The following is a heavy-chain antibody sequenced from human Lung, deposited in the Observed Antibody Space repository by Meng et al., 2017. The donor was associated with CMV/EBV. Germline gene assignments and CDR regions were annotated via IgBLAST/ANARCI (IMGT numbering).Heavy chain of an antibody. CDR1: GGSMSSGNYF. V-gene: IGHV4-30-4*01. D-gene: IGHD2-21*01. CDR3: ASFDHIPRRNYFDY. J-gene: IGHJ4*02. Sequence: QEYGPGLVDPSPTLSRTCTVSGGSMSSGNYFWSWNRQPPGKCLEWIGYIHHSGSAYYYPSLKSRVSISVDTSKNQFSLNLNSMTAADTAVYYCASFDHIPRRNYFDYWGQGTLVTVSS. CDR2: IHHSGSA.